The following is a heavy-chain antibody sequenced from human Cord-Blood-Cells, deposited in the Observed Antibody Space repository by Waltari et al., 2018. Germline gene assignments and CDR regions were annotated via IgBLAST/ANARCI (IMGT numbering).Heavy chain of an antibody. CDR3: AIDSGYSFDY. J-gene: IGHJ4*02. D-gene: IGHD1-26*01. CDR2: ISYDGSNK. CDR1: GFTFSSYA. V-gene: IGHV3-30-3*01. Sequence: QVQLVESGGGVVQHGRSLRLSCAASGFTFSSYAMHWVRQAPGKGLEWVAVISYDGSNKYYADSVKGRFTISRDNSKNTLYLQMNSLRAEDTAVYYCAIDSGYSFDYWGQGTLVTVSS.